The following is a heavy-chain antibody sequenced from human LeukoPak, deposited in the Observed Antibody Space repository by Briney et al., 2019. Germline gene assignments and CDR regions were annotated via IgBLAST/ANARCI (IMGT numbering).Heavy chain of an antibody. CDR1: GFTFSSYA. J-gene: IGHJ4*02. CDR3: ARGGYSFDY. D-gene: IGHD5-18*01. V-gene: IGHV3-7*01. CDR2: LHADGVEQ. Sequence: GGPLRLSCAASGFTFSSYAMSWVRQVPGKGLEWVARLHADGVEQNYVDSVTGRFTMSRDNAKNSLDLQMNSLRVEDTAVYYCARGGYSFDYLGQGTLVAVSS.